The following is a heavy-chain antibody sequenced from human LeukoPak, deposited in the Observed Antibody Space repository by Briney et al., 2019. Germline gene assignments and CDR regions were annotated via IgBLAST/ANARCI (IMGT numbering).Heavy chain of an antibody. CDR3: ARHSSRGAFDI. D-gene: IGHD6-13*01. Sequence: SETLSLTCTVSGGSISSSSYYWGWIRQPPGKGLEWIGSIYYSGSTYYNPSLKSRVTISVDTSKNQFSLKLSSVTAADTAVYYCARHSSRGAFDIWGQGTMVTVSS. V-gene: IGHV4-39*07. CDR1: GGSISSSSYY. CDR2: IYYSGST. J-gene: IGHJ3*02.